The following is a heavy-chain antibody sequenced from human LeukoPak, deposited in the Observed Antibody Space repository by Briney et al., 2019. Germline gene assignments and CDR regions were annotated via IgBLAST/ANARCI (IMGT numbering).Heavy chain of an antibody. CDR3: ARNPGSSSFNWFDP. D-gene: IGHD6-6*01. Sequence: PSETLSLTCAVSGYSISSSNWWGWIRQPPGKGLEWIGYIYYSGSTYYNPSLKSRVTMSVDTSKNQFSLKLSSVTAVDTAVYYCARNPGSSSFNWFDPWGQGTLVTVSS. J-gene: IGHJ5*02. CDR1: GYSISSSNW. V-gene: IGHV4-28*01. CDR2: IYYSGST.